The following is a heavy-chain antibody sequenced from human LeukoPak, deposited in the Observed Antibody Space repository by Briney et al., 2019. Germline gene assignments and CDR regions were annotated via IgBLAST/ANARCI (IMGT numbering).Heavy chain of an antibody. CDR1: GYTFTSYY. V-gene: IGHV1-46*01. D-gene: IGHD2-21*01. CDR3: ARDPTYCGGDCYSGTYYYYYVDV. Sequence: ASVKVSCKASGYTFTSYYMHWVRQAPGQGLEWMGIINPSGGSTSYAQKFQGRVTMTRDTSTSTVYMELSSLRSEDTAVYYCARDPTYCGGDCYSGTYYYYYVDVWGKGTTVTVSS. J-gene: IGHJ6*03. CDR2: INPSGGST.